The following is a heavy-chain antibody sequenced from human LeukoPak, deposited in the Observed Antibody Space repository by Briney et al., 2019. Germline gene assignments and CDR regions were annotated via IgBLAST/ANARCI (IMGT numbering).Heavy chain of an antibody. CDR1: GFTFRIYS. J-gene: IGHJ4*02. CDR3: ARAIYSSGWYGNY. V-gene: IGHV3-21*01. Sequence: PGGSLRLSCAASGFTFRIYSMNWVRQAPGRGLEWVSSISSSSSYIYYADSVKGRVTISRDNAENSLFLQMNSLRAEDTAVYYCARAIYSSGWYGNYWGQGTLVTVSS. D-gene: IGHD6-19*01. CDR2: ISSSSSYI.